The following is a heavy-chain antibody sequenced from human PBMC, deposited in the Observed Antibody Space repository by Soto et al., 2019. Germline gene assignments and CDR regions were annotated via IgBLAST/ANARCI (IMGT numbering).Heavy chain of an antibody. J-gene: IGHJ3*02. CDR3: ARAGNYYDSSRAFDI. V-gene: IGHV3-53*01. Sequence: GGSLRLSCAASGFTVSINYMSWVRQAPGKGLEWVSVIYSGGSTYYADSVKGRFTISRDNSKNTLYLQMNSLRAEDTAVYYCARAGNYYDSSRAFDIWGQGTMVTVSS. CDR1: GFTVSINY. D-gene: IGHD3-22*01. CDR2: IYSGGST.